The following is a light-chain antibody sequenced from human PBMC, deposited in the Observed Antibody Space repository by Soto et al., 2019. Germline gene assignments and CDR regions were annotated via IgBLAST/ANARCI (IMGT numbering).Light chain of an antibody. CDR2: GAS. CDR3: QQRSNWPRT. Sequence: EIVLTQSPGTLSLSPGERATLSCRASQSVNSRLAWYQHKPGQAPRLLISGASSRATGIPDRFSGSGSATDFTLTISRLEPEDFALYYCQQRSNWPRTFDQGTKVDIK. V-gene: IGKV3D-20*02. J-gene: IGKJ1*01. CDR1: QSVNSR.